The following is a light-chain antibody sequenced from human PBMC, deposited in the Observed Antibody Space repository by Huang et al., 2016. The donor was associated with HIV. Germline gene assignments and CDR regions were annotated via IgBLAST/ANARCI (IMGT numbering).Light chain of an antibody. CDR3: QQYGTHPLT. V-gene: IGKV3-20*01. CDR2: AAS. J-gene: IGKJ4*01. CDR1: QSVSSTY. Sequence: EIVLTQSPGTLSLSPGERATLSCRASQSVSSTYLAWDQQKPGRPPRLLIYAASSRATGIPDRFSGSGSGTDFTLTISRLEPEDFAVYYCQQYGTHPLTFGGGTKVQIK.